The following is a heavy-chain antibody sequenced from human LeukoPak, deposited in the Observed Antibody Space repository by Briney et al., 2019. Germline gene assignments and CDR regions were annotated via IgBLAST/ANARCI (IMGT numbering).Heavy chain of an antibody. CDR3: AKVPYSGSYYTAYFDY. D-gene: IGHD1-26*01. J-gene: IGHJ4*02. CDR1: GFSFSTYA. CDR2: ISTTSSYI. Sequence: GGSLRLSCAASGFSFSTYAISWVRQAPGKGLEWVSCISTTSSYIFYADSVRGRFTISRDNAKNSLYLQMDSLRAEDTAVYYCAKVPYSGSYYTAYFDYWGQGTLVTVSS. V-gene: IGHV3-21*01.